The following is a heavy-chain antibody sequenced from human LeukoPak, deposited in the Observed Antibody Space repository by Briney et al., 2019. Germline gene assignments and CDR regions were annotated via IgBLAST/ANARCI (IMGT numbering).Heavy chain of an antibody. Sequence: GGSLRLSCAASGFTFSSYGMSWVRQAPGQGLEGVADIKQDGSEKYYVDSVKGRFTISRDNTKNSLYLQMNSLRAEDTAVYYCARDAMTDAFDIWGQGTMVTVSS. CDR1: GFTFSSYG. CDR2: IKQDGSEK. D-gene: IGHD2-2*01. J-gene: IGHJ3*02. V-gene: IGHV3-7*01. CDR3: ARDAMTDAFDI.